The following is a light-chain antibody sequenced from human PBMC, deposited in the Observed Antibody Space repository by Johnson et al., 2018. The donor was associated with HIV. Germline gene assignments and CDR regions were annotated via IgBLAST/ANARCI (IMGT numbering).Light chain of an antibody. CDR1: SSNIGNNY. J-gene: IGLJ1*01. Sequence: QSVLTQPPSVSAAPGQKVAISCSGSSSNIGNNYVSWYQQLPGTAPKLLIYDNNKRPSGIPDRFSGSKSGTSATLGITGLQTGDEADYYCGTWDSTLSAPHYGFGTGTHVPVL. CDR3: GTWDSTLSAPHYG. CDR2: DNN. V-gene: IGLV1-51*01.